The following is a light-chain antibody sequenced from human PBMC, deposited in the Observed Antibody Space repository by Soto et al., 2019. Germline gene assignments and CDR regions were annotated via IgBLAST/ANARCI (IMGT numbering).Light chain of an antibody. J-gene: IGKJ3*01. CDR1: QDISNY. V-gene: IGKV1-27*01. Sequence: DIQMTQSPSSLSASVGDRVTITCRASQDISNYLAWYQQKPGKIPKLLIYAASTLQLGVPSRFSGSGSGADFTLTISSLHPEDDATYYCEKYNSDLPFTFGHGTKVDIK. CDR3: EKYNSDLPFT. CDR2: AAS.